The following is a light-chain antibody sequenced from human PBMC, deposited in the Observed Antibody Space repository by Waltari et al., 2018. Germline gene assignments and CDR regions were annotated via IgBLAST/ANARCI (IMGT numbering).Light chain of an antibody. CDR2: AVN. V-gene: IGLV2-8*01. CDR3: TSYAGDNSLAPDWV. Sequence: QSALTQPPSASGSPGQSVTISCTGTTRNIASNNFVSWYQHHPGKAPKLMIFAVNKRPSGVPDRCSVSKTGNTASLTVSGLQTEDEADYFCTSYAGDNSLAPDWVVGGGTTLTVL. CDR1: TRNIASNNF. J-gene: IGLJ3*02.